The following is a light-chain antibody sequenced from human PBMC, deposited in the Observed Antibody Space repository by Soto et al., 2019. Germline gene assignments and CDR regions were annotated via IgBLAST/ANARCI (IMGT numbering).Light chain of an antibody. CDR2: GAS. CDR1: QRISTY. V-gene: IGKV1-39*01. CDR3: QQTYTIPIT. J-gene: IGKJ5*01. Sequence: IRMTQSPSSLSASVGDRVTITCRASQRISTYLNWYQQRPGKAPKVLISGASSLQSGVPSRFSGSGSGTDFTLTITSLQPEDFTTYYCQQTYTIPITFGQGTRLEIK.